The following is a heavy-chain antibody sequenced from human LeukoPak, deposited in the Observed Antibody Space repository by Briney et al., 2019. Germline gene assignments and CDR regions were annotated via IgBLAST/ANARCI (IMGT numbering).Heavy chain of an antibody. J-gene: IGHJ5*02. D-gene: IGHD2-2*01. CDR2: IYTSGST. Sequence: SETLSLTCTVSGGSISSYYWSWIRQPPGKRLEWIGYIYTSGSTNYNPSLKSRVTISVDTSKNQFSLKLSSVTAADTAVYYCARRTCSSTSCWFDPWGQGTLVTVSS. CDR1: GGSISSYY. CDR3: ARRTCSSTSCWFDP. V-gene: IGHV4-4*09.